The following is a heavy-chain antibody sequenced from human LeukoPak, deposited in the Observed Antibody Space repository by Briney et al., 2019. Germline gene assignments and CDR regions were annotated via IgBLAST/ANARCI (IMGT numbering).Heavy chain of an antibody. CDR3: ARRTVDRYFDWFYCMDV. V-gene: IGHV3-7*01. Sequence: GGSLRLSCAASGFTFRNYWMSWVRQVPGKGLEWVVNINEGGNEKNYVDSVKGRFTISRDNAKNSLYLQMNSLRAEDTAVYYCARRTVDRYFDWFYCMDVWGQGTTVTVSS. CDR2: INEGGNEK. D-gene: IGHD3-9*01. J-gene: IGHJ6*02. CDR1: GFTFRNYW.